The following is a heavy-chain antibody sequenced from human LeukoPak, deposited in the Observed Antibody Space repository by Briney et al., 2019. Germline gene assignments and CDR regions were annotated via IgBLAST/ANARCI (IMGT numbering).Heavy chain of an antibody. V-gene: IGHV3-30*18. Sequence: GGSLRLSCAASGFTFSSYGMHWVRQDPGKGLEWVAVISYDGSNKYYADSVKGRFTISRDNSKNTLYLQMNSLRAEDTAVYYCAKDFTDDAFDIWGQGTMVTVSS. CDR2: ISYDGSNK. CDR3: AKDFTDDAFDI. CDR1: GFTFSSYG. J-gene: IGHJ3*02.